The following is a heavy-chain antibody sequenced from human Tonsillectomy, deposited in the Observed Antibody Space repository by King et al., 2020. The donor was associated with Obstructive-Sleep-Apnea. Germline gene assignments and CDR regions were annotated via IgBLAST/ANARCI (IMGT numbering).Heavy chain of an antibody. CDR3: ARGGDYGDYRTAVGADF. D-gene: IGHD4-17*01. CDR1: VGSISSGGYS. Sequence: VQLQESGPGLVKPSQTLSLTCAVSVGSISSGGYSWSWIRQPPGKGLEWIGYNDYSGSTHNNPSLKSRVTISVDTSKNHASLKLSSVTAADTAVYYCARGGDYGDYRTAVGADFWGQGTLVTVSS. V-gene: IGHV4-30-4*07. J-gene: IGHJ4*02. CDR2: NDYSGST.